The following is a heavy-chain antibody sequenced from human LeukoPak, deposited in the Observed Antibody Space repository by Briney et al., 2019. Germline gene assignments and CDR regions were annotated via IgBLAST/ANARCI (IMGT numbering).Heavy chain of an antibody. D-gene: IGHD3-10*01. CDR1: VGSFSGYY. Sequence: SETLSLTCAVYVGSFSGYYWSWIRQPPGKGLEWIGEINHSGSTNYNPSLKSRVTISVDTSKNQFSLKLSSVTAADTAVYYCARGSLYYYGSGDWFDPWGQGTLVTVSS. CDR3: ARGSLYYYGSGDWFDP. CDR2: INHSGST. V-gene: IGHV4-34*01. J-gene: IGHJ5*02.